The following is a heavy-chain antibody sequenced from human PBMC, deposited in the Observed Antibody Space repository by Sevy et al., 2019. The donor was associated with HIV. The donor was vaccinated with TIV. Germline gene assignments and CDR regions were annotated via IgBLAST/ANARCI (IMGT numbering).Heavy chain of an antibody. J-gene: IGHJ6*02. CDR3: AKDTGSSGYDHYGLDV. V-gene: IGHV3-30*18. CDR1: GFTFSNYG. D-gene: IGHD6-19*01. Sequence: GGSLRLSCVASGFTFSNYGTHWVRQAPGKGLEWVAITSYNEGGENYADSVKGRFTISRDNSKNTVYLKMYRLTTDDTGVYYCAKDTGSSGYDHYGLDVWGQGTTVTVSS. CDR2: TSYNEGGE.